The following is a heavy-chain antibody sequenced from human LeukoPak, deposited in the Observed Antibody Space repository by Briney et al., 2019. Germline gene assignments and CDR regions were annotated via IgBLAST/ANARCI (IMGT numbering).Heavy chain of an antibody. D-gene: IGHD3-22*01. J-gene: IGHJ4*02. V-gene: IGHV3-23*01. CDR3: AADYYDSSGSFFDY. CDR1: GFTLSSYA. CDR2: ISGSGGST. Sequence: GGSLRLSCAASGFTLSSYAMSWVRQAPGKGLEWVSAISGSGGSTYYADSVKGRFTISRDNSKNTLYLQMNSLRAEDTAVYYRAADYYDSSGSFFDYWGQGTLVTVSS.